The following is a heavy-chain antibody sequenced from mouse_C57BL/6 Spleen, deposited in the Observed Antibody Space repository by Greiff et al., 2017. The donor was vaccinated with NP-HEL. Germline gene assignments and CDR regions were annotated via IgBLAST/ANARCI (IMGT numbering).Heavy chain of an antibody. CDR1: GYTFTEYT. J-gene: IGHJ4*01. V-gene: IGHV1-62-2*01. Sequence: VQLQQSGAELVKPGASVKLSCKASGYTFTEYTIHWVKQRPGQGLEWIGWIYPGSGSIKYNEKFKDKATLTADKSSSTVYMELSRLTSDDSAVYYCARREAFTRGGAMDYWGQGTSVTVSS. D-gene: IGHD2-12*01. CDR2: IYPGSGSI. CDR3: ARREAFTRGGAMDY.